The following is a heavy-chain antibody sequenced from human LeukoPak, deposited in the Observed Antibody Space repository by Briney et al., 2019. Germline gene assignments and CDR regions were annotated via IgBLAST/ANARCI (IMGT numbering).Heavy chain of an antibody. CDR2: INHSGST. CDR1: GGPFSGYY. J-gene: IGHJ6*02. Sequence: PSETLSLTCAVYGGPFSGYYWSWIRQPPGKGLEWIGEINHSGSTNYNPSLKSRVTISVDTSKNQFSLKLSSVTAADTAVYYCARDGPYYGMDVWGQGTTVTVSS. CDR3: ARDGPYYGMDV. V-gene: IGHV4-34*09.